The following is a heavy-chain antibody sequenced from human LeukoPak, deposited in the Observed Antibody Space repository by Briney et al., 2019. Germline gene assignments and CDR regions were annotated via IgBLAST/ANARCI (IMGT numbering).Heavy chain of an antibody. Sequence: GGSLRLSCAASGFTFSSYAMHWVRRAPGKGLEWVAVISYDGSNKYYADSVKGRFTISRDNSKNTLYLQMNSLRAEDTAVYYCARDRSSVYYFDYWGQGTLVTVSS. CDR3: ARDRSSVYYFDY. D-gene: IGHD6-13*01. CDR2: ISYDGSNK. J-gene: IGHJ4*02. V-gene: IGHV3-30-3*01. CDR1: GFTFSSYA.